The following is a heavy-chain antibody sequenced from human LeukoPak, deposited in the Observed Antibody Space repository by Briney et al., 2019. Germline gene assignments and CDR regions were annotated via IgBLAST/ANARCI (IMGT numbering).Heavy chain of an antibody. CDR2: IYTRAST. D-gene: IGHD5-18*01. CDR3: ARDQDGGYSFYWFDP. CDR1: GGSISSGSYY. J-gene: IGHJ5*02. Sequence: SQTLSLTCTVSGGSISSGSYYWSWIRQPAGKGLEWIGRIYTRASTNYNPSLKSRVTISVDTSKNQFSLKLSSVTAADTAVYYCARDQDGGYSFYWFDPWGQGTLVTVSS. V-gene: IGHV4-61*02.